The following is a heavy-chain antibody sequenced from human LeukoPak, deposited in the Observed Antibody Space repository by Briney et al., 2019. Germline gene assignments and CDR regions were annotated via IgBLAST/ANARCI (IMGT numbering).Heavy chain of an antibody. J-gene: IGHJ5*02. CDR2: IYTSGST. CDR1: GGSITSYC. V-gene: IGHV4-4*09. Sequence: PSETLSLTCTVSGGSITSYCWSWVRQPPGKGLEWIGYIYTSGSTDYSPSLRSRVTMSVDTSKNQLSLELRFLTAADTAVYYCATSYDAKTAPYDLWGQGTLVTVSS. D-gene: IGHD3-3*01. CDR3: ATSYDAKTAPYDL.